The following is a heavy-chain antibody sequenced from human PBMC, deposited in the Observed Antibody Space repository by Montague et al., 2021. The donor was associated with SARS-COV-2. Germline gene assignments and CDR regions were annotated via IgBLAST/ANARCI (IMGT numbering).Heavy chain of an antibody. Sequence: SETLSLICTVSGGSIGRYSWTWIRQPPGKGLEWIGYIYNSGSTXXXPSXXXRVTISVDTSKNQFSLKLSSVAAADTAVYYCARVGRGSSWYEVAFDIWGQGTMVTVSS. D-gene: IGHD6-13*01. J-gene: IGHJ3*02. CDR1: GGSIGRYS. V-gene: IGHV4-59*01. CDR3: ARVGRGSSWYEVAFDI. CDR2: IYNSGST.